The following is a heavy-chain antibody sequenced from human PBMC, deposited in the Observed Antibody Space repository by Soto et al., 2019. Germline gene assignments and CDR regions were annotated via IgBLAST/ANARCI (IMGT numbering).Heavy chain of an antibody. V-gene: IGHV3-48*02. CDR1: GFTFSSYS. Sequence: EVQLVESGGGLVQPGGSLRLSCVASGFTFSSYSMNWVRQAPGKGLEWISHISFSGSNIYYAESVKGRFTISRDNAKNSLYLQMNSLRDDDTAVYYCARESSSSWFPYGGQGTLVTVSS. J-gene: IGHJ4*02. D-gene: IGHD6-13*01. CDR2: ISFSGSNI. CDR3: ARESSSSWFPY.